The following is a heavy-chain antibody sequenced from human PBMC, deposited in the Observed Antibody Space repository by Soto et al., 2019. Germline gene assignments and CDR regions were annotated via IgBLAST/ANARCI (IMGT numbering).Heavy chain of an antibody. Sequence: QVQLQQSGPGLVEPSQTLSLTCAISGDSVSSNSAAWHWIMQSPSRGLEWLGRTYYRSKWYNDYALSVKSRITINPDTSKNQFSLQLTSVSPEDTAMYYCTRQKNTNYYSGMDVWGQGTTVTVSS. D-gene: IGHD1-1*01. J-gene: IGHJ6*02. CDR1: GDSVSSNSAA. CDR2: TYYRSKWYN. CDR3: TRQKNTNYYSGMDV. V-gene: IGHV6-1*01.